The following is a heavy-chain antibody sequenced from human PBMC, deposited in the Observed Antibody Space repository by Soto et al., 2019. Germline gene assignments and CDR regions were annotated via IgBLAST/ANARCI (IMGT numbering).Heavy chain of an antibody. CDR1: GGTFSSYT. D-gene: IGHD2-2*01. CDR2: INPSGGST. CDR3: ARASCTSCYHNWFDP. J-gene: IGHJ5*02. V-gene: IGHV1-46*01. Sequence: ASVKVSCKASGGTFSSYTISWVRQAPGQGLEWMGIINPSGGSTSYAQKFQGRVTMTRDTSTSTVYMELSSLRSEDTAVYYCARASCTSCYHNWFDPWGQGTLVTVSS.